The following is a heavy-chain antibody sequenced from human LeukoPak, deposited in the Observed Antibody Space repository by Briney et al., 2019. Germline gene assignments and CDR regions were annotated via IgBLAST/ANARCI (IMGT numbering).Heavy chain of an antibody. CDR2: ISGSGGST. CDR1: GFTFSSYD. D-gene: IGHD2-15*01. Sequence: GGSLRLSCAASGFTFSSYDMSWVRQAPGKGLEWVSGISGSGGSTYYADSVKGRFTISRDNSKNTLYLQMNSLRAEDTAVYYCAKDRLTNLNVGNLGYCSGGSCYSGFFDYWGQGTLVTVSS. J-gene: IGHJ4*02. V-gene: IGHV3-23*01. CDR3: AKDRLTNLNVGNLGYCSGGSCYSGFFDY.